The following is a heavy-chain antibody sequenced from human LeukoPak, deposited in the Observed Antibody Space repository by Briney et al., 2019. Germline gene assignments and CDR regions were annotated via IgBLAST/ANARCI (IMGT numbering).Heavy chain of an antibody. CDR3: AKFYRATRGACDS. V-gene: IGHV3-23*01. CDR1: GFSFSSFG. CDR2: ISGSDGST. D-gene: IGHD2-21*02. Sequence: GGSLRLSCAASGFSFSSFGMSWVRQAPEKGLEWVSRISGSDGSTDYADSVKGRFTISRDNSKNTLYLQMNSLRAEDTAIYYCAKFYRATRGACDSWGQGTLVTVSS. J-gene: IGHJ4*02.